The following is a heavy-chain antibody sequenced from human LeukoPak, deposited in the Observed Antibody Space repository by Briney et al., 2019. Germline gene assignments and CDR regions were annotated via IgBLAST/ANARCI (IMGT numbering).Heavy chain of an antibody. J-gene: IGHJ4*02. CDR1: GFTFSAPA. CDR2: IRGKANNYAT. Sequence: PGGSWRSSVEAPGFTFSAPARHGARQVSGKGRGGVGLIRGKANNYATAYAASVKGRFTISRDDSQNTAYLQMNSLKTEDTAVYYCTTTRDITMIVVDPGWGQGTLVTVSS. CDR3: TTTRDITMIVVDPG. D-gene: IGHD3-22*01. V-gene: IGHV3-73*01.